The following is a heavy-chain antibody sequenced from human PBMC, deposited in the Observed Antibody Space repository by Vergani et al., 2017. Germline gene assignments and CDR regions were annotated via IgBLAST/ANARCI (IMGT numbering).Heavy chain of an antibody. CDR1: GFTFSSYS. CDR2: ISSSSSTI. V-gene: IGHV3-48*01. D-gene: IGHD3-22*01. J-gene: IGHJ3*01. CDR3: ASTYDSSGYYYRGIDAIDV. Sequence: EVQLVESGGGLVQPGGSLRLSCAASGFTFSSYSMNWVRQAPGKGLEWVSYISSSSSTIYYADSVKGRFTISRENAKNSLYLQMNSLRAEDTAVYYCASTYDSSGYYYRGIDAIDVGRQGRMVSVSS.